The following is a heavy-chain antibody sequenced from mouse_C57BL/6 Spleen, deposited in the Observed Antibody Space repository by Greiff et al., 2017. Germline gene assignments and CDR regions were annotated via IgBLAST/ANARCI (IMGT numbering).Heavy chain of an antibody. D-gene: IGHD1-1*01. V-gene: IGHV1-85*01. CDR3: ARDYYAPFDY. Sequence: VQLQQSGPELVKPGASVKLSCKASGYTFPRYDLHWVKQRPGPGLEWIGWIYPRDGSTKYNEKFQGKATLTVDTSSSTAYMELHSLTSEDSAVYFCARDYYAPFDYWGQGTSVTVSS. J-gene: IGHJ4*01. CDR2: IYPRDGST. CDR1: GYTFPRYD.